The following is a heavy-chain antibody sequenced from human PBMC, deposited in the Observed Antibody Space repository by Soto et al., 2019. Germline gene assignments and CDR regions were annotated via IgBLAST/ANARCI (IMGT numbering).Heavy chain of an antibody. CDR1: GGSISGFF. V-gene: IGHV4-4*07. J-gene: IGHJ6*02. CDR2: VAASGST. CDR3: ARGGSTHYYYGLDV. Sequence: PSETLCLTCTVSGGSISGFFWTWVRQPPGMPLEGLRHVAASGSTAYNPSLRSRLSLSSDVSKNRFSLELTSVTAADTARYFCARGGSTHYYYGLDVWGQGTTVTVSS.